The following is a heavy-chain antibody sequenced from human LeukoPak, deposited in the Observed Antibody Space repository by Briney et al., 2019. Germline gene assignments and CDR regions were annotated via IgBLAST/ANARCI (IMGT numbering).Heavy chain of an antibody. CDR2: IKQDESEK. CDR1: GFTVSNNW. CDR3: AREAKESSGMDV. J-gene: IGHJ6*04. Sequence: GSLRLSCSASGFTVSNNWMSWGRQAPGKGLEWVANIKQDESEKHYVDSVKGRFTISRDNAKKSLYLQMNSLRAEDTAVYYCAREAKESSGMDVWGKGTTVTVSS. V-gene: IGHV3-7*03.